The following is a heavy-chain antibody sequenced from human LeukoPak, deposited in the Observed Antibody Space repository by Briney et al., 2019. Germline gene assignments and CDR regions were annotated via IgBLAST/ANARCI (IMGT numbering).Heavy chain of an antibody. Sequence: SETLSLTCAVYGGSFSGYYWSWIRQPPGKGLEWIGEINHSGSTYYNPSLKSRVTISVDRSKNQFSLKLSSVTAADTAVYYCARTPSTYYYDSSGYYGYYFDYWGQGTLVTVSS. CDR3: ARTPSTYYYDSSGYYGYYFDY. D-gene: IGHD3-22*01. CDR1: GGSFSGYY. V-gene: IGHV4-34*01. CDR2: INHSGST. J-gene: IGHJ4*02.